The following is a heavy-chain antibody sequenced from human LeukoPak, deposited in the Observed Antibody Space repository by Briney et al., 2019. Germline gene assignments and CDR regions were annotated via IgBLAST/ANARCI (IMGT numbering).Heavy chain of an antibody. CDR3: AKEDHFAS. J-gene: IGHJ4*02. CDR1: GSTFDDYT. V-gene: IGHV3-9*01. CDR2: ITWNSGSI. Sequence: GGSLRLSCAASGSTFDDYTMHWVRHAPGKGLEWVSGITWNSGSIGYADSVRGRFTISRDNAKNSLYLEMNSLRAEDTALYYCAKEDHFASWGQGTLVTVSS.